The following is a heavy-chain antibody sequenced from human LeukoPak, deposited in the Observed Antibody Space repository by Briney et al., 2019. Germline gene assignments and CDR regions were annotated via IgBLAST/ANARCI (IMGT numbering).Heavy chain of an antibody. D-gene: IGHD6-13*01. Sequence: GGSLRLSCAASGFTFDDYAMHWVRQAPGKGLEWVSLISWDGGSTYYADSVKGRFTISRDNSKNSLYLRMNSLRAEDTALYYCAKDIFPSIAAAGYFDYWGQGTLVTVSS. CDR1: GFTFDDYA. V-gene: IGHV3-43D*03. CDR2: ISWDGGST. CDR3: AKDIFPSIAAAGYFDY. J-gene: IGHJ4*02.